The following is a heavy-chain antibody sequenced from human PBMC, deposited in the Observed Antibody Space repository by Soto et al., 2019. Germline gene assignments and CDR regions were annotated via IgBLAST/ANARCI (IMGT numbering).Heavy chain of an antibody. CDR3: AKNSVWFDS. V-gene: IGHV3-23*01. D-gene: IGHD3-10*01. CDR1: GFTFSSND. Sequence: GGSLRLSCAASGFTFSSNDMTWVRQAPGKGLECVSTIDGSGATTYYADFVEGRFTVYRDNSKKTVYVQMNNLRADDTALYYCAKNSVWFDSWGQGTLVTVSS. J-gene: IGHJ5*01. CDR2: IDGSGATT.